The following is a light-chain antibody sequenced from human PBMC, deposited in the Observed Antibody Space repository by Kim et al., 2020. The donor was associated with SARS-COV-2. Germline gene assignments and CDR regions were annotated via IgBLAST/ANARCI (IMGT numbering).Light chain of an antibody. J-gene: IGLJ2*01. V-gene: IGLV2-18*02. Sequence: SVTISCTGTRCDVGSYNRVAWYQQPPGTAPKLMIYEVSNRPSGVPDRFSGSKSGDTASLTISGLQAEDEADYYCSSYTSSSTLVFGGGTKLTVL. CDR1: RCDVGSYNR. CDR2: EVS. CDR3: SSYTSSSTLV.